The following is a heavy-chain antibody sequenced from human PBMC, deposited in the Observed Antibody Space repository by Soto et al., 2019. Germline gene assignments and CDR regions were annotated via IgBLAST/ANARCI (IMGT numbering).Heavy chain of an antibody. D-gene: IGHD1-1*01. J-gene: IGHJ4*02. Sequence: EVQLLESGGGLVQPGGSLRLSCAASGFPFSSYAMSWVRQAPGKGLEWVSAITNGGRTYYADSVKGRVTLYRDESKNTLDLKMDSLRVEDTAAYYCAKEGPTTHYYFDYWGQGTLVTVSS. V-gene: IGHV3-23*01. CDR2: ITNGGRT. CDR1: GFPFSSYA. CDR3: AKEGPTTHYYFDY.